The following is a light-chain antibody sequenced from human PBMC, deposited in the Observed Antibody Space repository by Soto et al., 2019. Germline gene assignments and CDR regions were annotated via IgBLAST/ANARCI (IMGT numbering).Light chain of an antibody. Sequence: DIQLTQSPSTLSGSVGDRVTITCRASQTISSWLAWYQQKPGKAPKLLIYKASTFKSGVPSRFSGSGSGTEFTLTISCLQPDDFATYYCQHDNSYSQSFGQGTKVEL. J-gene: IGKJ1*01. CDR2: KAS. V-gene: IGKV1-5*03. CDR3: QHDNSYSQS. CDR1: QTISSW.